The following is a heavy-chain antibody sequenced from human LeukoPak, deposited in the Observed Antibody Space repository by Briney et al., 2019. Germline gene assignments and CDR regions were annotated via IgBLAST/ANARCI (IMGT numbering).Heavy chain of an antibody. V-gene: IGHV3-7*01. J-gene: IGHJ4*02. Sequence: GGSLRLSCAASGFTFSDYWMTWVRQAPGKGLEWVANLKQDGSDEYYVDSVKGRFTISRDNAKNSLYLQMNSLRAEDTAVYYCTRGGYYTILMGNDYWGQGTLVTVSS. D-gene: IGHD3-3*01. CDR1: GFTFSDYW. CDR3: TRGGYYTILMGNDY. CDR2: LKQDGSDE.